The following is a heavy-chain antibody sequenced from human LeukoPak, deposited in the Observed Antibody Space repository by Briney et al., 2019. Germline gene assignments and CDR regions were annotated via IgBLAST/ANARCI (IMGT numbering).Heavy chain of an antibody. CDR3: ARFNSGSYQHYFDY. CDR2: INHSGST. J-gene: IGHJ4*02. D-gene: IGHD1-26*01. Sequence: SETLSLTCAVYGWSFSGYYWSWIRHPPGKGLEWIGEINHSGSTNYNPSLKRGATISVDTSKNQFSLKLSSVTAADTAVYYCARFNSGSYQHYFDYWGQGTLVTVSS. CDR1: GWSFSGYY. V-gene: IGHV4-34*01.